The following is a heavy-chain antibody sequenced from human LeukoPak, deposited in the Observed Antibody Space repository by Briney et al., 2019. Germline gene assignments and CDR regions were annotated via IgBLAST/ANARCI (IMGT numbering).Heavy chain of an antibody. V-gene: IGHV3-43*01. CDR1: GFTFDGYT. Sequence: GGSLRLSCAASGFTFDGYTMHWVRHPPGKGLEGVSVISCGGGSTDYADSLKGRFTISTDNSKNSLFLQMDSLRIEDTAFYYCAKDQDCGGNSGDFDLWGRGTLVTVSS. J-gene: IGHJ2*01. CDR3: AKDQDCGGNSGDFDL. D-gene: IGHD4-23*01. CDR2: ISCGGGST.